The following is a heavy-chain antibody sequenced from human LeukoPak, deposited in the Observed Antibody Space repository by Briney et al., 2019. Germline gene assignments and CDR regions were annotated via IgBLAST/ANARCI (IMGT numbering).Heavy chain of an antibody. D-gene: IGHD3-16*01. J-gene: IGHJ3*01. CDR3: AKVRLLGALDDAFDV. Sequence: GGSLRLSCAASGFGFSSYAMHWVRQAPGKGLEWVAFIRHDGSHHYHGDSVKGRFTISRDHSKNTLYLEMTSLRPEDTAVYYCAKVRLLGALDDAFDVWGQGTMVTV. CDR2: IRHDGSHH. CDR1: GFGFSSYA. V-gene: IGHV3-30*02.